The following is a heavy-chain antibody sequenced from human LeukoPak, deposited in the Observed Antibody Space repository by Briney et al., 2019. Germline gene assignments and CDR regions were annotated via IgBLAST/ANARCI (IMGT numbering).Heavy chain of an antibody. D-gene: IGHD2-21*01. CDR2: IYYSGNT. J-gene: IGHJ5*02. Sequence: SETLSLTCTVSGGSISSGGYSWSWIRQHPGKGLEWIGYIYYSGNTYYNPSLKSRVTISVDTSKNQFSLKLSSVTAADTAVYYCARNQYSGDWFDPWGQGTLVTVSS. CDR3: ARNQYSGDWFDP. V-gene: IGHV4-31*03. CDR1: GGSISSGGYS.